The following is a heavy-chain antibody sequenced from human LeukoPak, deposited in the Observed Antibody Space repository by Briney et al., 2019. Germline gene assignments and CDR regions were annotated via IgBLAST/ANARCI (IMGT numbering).Heavy chain of an antibody. Sequence: SETLSLTCTVSGGSISGYYWSWIRQSPGKGLEWIGYIYYRGNTNYNPSLNSRVTISLDTSKNQFSLKLTSVTAADTAVYSCARSGSGSYGPVDYWGQGTLVTVSS. CDR2: IYYRGNT. CDR1: GGSISGYY. J-gene: IGHJ4*02. CDR3: ARSGSGSYGPVDY. V-gene: IGHV4-59*01. D-gene: IGHD3-10*01.